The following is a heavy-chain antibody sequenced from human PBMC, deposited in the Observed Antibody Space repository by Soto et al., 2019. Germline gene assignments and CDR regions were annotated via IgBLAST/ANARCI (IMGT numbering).Heavy chain of an antibody. Sequence: QVQLVQSGAEVKKPGASVKVSCKASGYTFTTYDISWVRQAPGQGLEWMGWISGYNGSTNYAQKLKGRVTMTTDTSTSTAYMELRSLRSDDTAVYYCANTMVRGVQVHYFDYWGQGTLVTVSS. CDR3: ANTMVRGVQVHYFDY. CDR2: ISGYNGST. CDR1: GYTFTTYD. J-gene: IGHJ4*02. D-gene: IGHD3-10*01. V-gene: IGHV1-18*01.